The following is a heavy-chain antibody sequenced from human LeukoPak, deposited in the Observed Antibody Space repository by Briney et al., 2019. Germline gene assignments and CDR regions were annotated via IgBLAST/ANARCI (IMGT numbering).Heavy chain of an antibody. V-gene: IGHV4-61*01. CDR2: IYYSGST. D-gene: IGHD1-1*01. J-gene: IGHJ4*02. Sequence: SETLSLTCTVSGDCVSRGCYFGSWIRQPPGKGLEGSGYIYYSGSTNYNPSLRSRLAISLDTSKNQFSLKLSSVTAADTAVYYCARDSHRGPGTDYWGQGTLVTVSS. CDR3: ARDSHRGPGTDY. CDR1: GDCVSRGCYF.